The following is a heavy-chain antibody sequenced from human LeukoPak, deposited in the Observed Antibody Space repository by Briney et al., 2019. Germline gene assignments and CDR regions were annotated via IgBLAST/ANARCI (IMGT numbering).Heavy chain of an antibody. CDR1: GGSISSGSYY. CDR3: ARGLHFWSGYYGYYFDY. D-gene: IGHD3-3*02. Sequence: SQTLSLTCTVSGGSISSGSYYWSWIRQPAGKGLEWIGRIYTSGSTNYNPSLKSRVTISVDTSKNQFSLKLSSVTAADTAVYYCARGLHFWSGYYGYYFDYWGQGTLVTVS. V-gene: IGHV4-61*02. J-gene: IGHJ4*02. CDR2: IYTSGST.